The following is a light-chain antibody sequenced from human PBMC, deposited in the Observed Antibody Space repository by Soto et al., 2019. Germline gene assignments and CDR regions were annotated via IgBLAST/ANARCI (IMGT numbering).Light chain of an antibody. V-gene: IGLV2-14*01. Sequence: QSALTQPASVSGSPGQSITISCTGTSSDVGGYNYVSWYQHHPGKAPKLMIYEVSNRPSGVSNRFSGSKSANTASLTISGLQAEEEADYYCSSYTGSSTLVFGGGTKLTVL. J-gene: IGLJ2*01. CDR3: SSYTGSSTLV. CDR1: SSDVGGYNY. CDR2: EVS.